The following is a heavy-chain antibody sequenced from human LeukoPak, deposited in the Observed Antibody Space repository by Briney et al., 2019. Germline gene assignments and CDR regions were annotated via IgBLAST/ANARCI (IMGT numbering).Heavy chain of an antibody. CDR3: ARQRSGSYFPDLYDY. J-gene: IGHJ4*02. D-gene: IGHD1-26*01. Sequence: GESLKISCKGSGYSFTTYWIGWVRQMPGKGLEWMGIIYPGDSDTRYSPSSQGQVTISADKSISTAYLQWSSLKASDTAMYYCARQRSGSYFPDLYDYWGQGTLVTVSS. CDR2: IYPGDSDT. V-gene: IGHV5-51*01. CDR1: GYSFTTYW.